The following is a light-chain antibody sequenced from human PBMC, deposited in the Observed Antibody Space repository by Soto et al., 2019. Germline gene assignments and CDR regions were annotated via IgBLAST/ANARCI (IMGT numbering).Light chain of an antibody. V-gene: IGKV1-5*01. CDR1: QSVTGW. Sequence: TQSPATLSASAGDRVTISCRASQSVTGWLAWYQQKPGKPPQLLIYDGASLRSGVPTRFRGSGSGTEFTLTITNLQAEDFATYYCQQYKSLSTFGQGTKLEI. CDR3: QQYKSLST. CDR2: DGA. J-gene: IGKJ2*01.